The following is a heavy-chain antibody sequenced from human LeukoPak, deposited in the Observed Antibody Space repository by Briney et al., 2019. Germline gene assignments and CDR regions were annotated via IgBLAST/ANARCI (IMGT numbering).Heavy chain of an antibody. Sequence: SQTLSLTCTVSGGSISYHYWSWIRQPAGKGLEWIGRIYTSGTTKYNPSLKSRVTISVDKSKNQFSLKLSSVTAADTAVYYCPYVSGIGELWGQGTLVTVSS. CDR2: IYTSGTT. CDR3: PYVSGIGEL. D-gene: IGHD3-10*01. CDR1: GGSISYHY. J-gene: IGHJ4*02. V-gene: IGHV4-4*07.